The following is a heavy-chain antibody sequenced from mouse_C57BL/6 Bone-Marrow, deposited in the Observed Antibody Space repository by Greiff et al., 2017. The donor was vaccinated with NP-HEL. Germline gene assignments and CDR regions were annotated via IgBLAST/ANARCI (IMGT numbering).Heavy chain of an antibody. CDR2: IYPGNSDT. CDR1: GYTFTSYW. J-gene: IGHJ4*01. V-gene: IGHV1-5*01. Sequence: VQLQQSGTVLARPGASVKMSCKTSGYTFTSYWMHWVNQRPGQGLEWIGAIYPGNSDTSYNQKFKGKAKLTAVTSASTAYMELSSLTNEDCAVYYCTYGNYYYAMDYWGQGTSVTVSS. D-gene: IGHD2-1*01. CDR3: TYGNYYYAMDY.